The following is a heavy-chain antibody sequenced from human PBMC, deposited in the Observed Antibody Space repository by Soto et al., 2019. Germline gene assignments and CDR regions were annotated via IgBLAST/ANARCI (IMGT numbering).Heavy chain of an antibody. Sequence: QMQLLQSGAEVKKTGSSVKISCQTSGWIFTFPSLHWVRQAPGQGLEWLGWITPYNGNVKYAQHFQGRLCLTRANALTPLFLELRVLRPEDTGIYYFARSATSGDQHFLASWCHGTLVTVS. CDR1: GWIFTFPS. V-gene: IGHV1-45*02. CDR3: ARSATSGDQHFLAS. J-gene: IGHJ5*01. D-gene: IGHD7-27*01. CDR2: ITPYNGNV.